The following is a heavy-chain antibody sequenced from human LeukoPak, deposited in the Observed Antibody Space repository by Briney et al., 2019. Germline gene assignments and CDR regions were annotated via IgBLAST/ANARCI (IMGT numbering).Heavy chain of an antibody. CDR2: INHSGST. V-gene: IGHV4-34*01. CDR3: ARAFYCSGGSCYRGWFDP. D-gene: IGHD2-15*01. Sequence: PSETLSLTCAVYGGSFSGYYWSWIRQPPGKGLGWIGEINHSGSTNYNPSLKSRVTISVDTSKNQFSLKLSSVTAADTAVYYCARAFYCSGGSCYRGWFDPWGQGTLVTVSS. CDR1: GGSFSGYY. J-gene: IGHJ5*02.